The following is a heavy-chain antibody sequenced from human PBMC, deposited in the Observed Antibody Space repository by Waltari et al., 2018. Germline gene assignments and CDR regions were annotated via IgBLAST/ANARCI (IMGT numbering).Heavy chain of an antibody. V-gene: IGHV4-34*12. CDR1: GGSFSGYY. CDR3: ARDRKKSNDYVWGSYRGYFDY. D-gene: IGHD3-16*02. J-gene: IGHJ4*02. CDR2: IIHRGST. Sequence: QVQLQQWGAGLLKPSETLSLTCAVYGGSFSGYYWSWIRQPPGRGLWWIGEIIHRGSTNNNPCHKSRVTISVDTAKNQFALKLSSVTAADTAVYYWARDRKKSNDYVWGSYRGYFDYWGQGTLVTVSS.